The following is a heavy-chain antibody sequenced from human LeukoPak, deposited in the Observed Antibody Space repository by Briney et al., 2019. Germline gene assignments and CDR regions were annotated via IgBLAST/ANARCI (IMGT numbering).Heavy chain of an antibody. CDR2: ISSSSSTI. CDR3: ARSPGIAEAGTFDY. CDR1: GFTFSSYG. D-gene: IGHD6-19*01. V-gene: IGHV3-48*01. Sequence: GGSLRLSCAASGFTFSSYGMNWVRQAPGKGLEWVSYISSSSSTIYYADSVKGRFTISRDNAKNSLYLQMNSLRAEDTAVYYCARSPGIAEAGTFDYWGQGTLVTVSS. J-gene: IGHJ4*02.